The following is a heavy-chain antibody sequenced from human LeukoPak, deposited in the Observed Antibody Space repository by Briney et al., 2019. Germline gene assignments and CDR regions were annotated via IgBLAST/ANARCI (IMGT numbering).Heavy chain of an antibody. CDR3: ARGMDWNYFFDY. J-gene: IGHJ4*02. CDR2: IYYSGST. CDR1: GGSISSYY. V-gene: IGHV4-59*01. D-gene: IGHD1-7*01. Sequence: PSETLSLTCTVSGGSISSYYWSWIRQPPGKGLEWIGYIYYSGSTNYNPSLKSRVTISVDTSKSQFSLKLGSVTAADTAVYYCARGMDWNYFFDYWGQGTLVTVSS.